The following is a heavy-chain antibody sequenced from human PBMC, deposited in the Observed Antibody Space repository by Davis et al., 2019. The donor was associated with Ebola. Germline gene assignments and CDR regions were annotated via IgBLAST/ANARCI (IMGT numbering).Heavy chain of an antibody. V-gene: IGHV3-23*01. J-gene: IGHJ6*02. Sequence: PGGSLRLSCAASGFTFSSYAMSWVRQAPGKGLEWVSAISGSGGSTYYADSVKGRFTISRDNAKNSLYLQMNSLRAEDTAVYYCARDIYCSGGSCYLGMDVWGQGTTVTVSS. CDR3: ARDIYCSGGSCYLGMDV. CDR1: GFTFSSYA. D-gene: IGHD2-15*01. CDR2: ISGSGGST.